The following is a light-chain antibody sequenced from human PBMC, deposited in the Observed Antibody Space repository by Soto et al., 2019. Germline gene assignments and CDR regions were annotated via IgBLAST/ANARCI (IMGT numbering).Light chain of an antibody. J-gene: IGKJ2*03. Sequence: EIVLTQSPGTLSLSPGESVTLSYRASQTVSSLYLAWYQQKPGQAPRLLIYATSSRATGIPDRFIGSGSGTVFTLTIGSLEPEDFAVYYCQQYANSPRYSFGQGTRLEIK. CDR2: ATS. CDR1: QTVSSLY. CDR3: QQYANSPRYS. V-gene: IGKV3-20*01.